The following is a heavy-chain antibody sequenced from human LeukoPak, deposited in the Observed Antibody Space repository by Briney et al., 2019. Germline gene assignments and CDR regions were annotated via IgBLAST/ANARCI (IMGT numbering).Heavy chain of an antibody. J-gene: IGHJ4*02. Sequence: GESLRLSCAASGFVFSDYWMAWVRQAPGKGLEWVANIKQDGSDSYYVDSVRGRFTISRDNAKNSLFLQMNSLRAEDTAVYYCANLWEMGYWGQGTRVTVSS. V-gene: IGHV3-7*01. D-gene: IGHD5-24*01. CDR1: GFVFSDYW. CDR3: ANLWEMGY. CDR2: IKQDGSDS.